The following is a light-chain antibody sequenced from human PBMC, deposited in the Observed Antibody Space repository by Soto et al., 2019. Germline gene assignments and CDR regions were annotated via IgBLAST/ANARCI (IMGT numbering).Light chain of an antibody. CDR3: QQYRGS. CDR1: QSVSSY. V-gene: IGKV3-11*01. J-gene: IGKJ2*04. Sequence: EIVLTQSPATLSLSPGERATLSCRASQSVSSYLAWYQQKPGQAPRLLIYDASNRATGIPARFSGSGSGTDFTLTISSLEPEDFAVYYCQQYRGSFGQGTKLEMK. CDR2: DAS.